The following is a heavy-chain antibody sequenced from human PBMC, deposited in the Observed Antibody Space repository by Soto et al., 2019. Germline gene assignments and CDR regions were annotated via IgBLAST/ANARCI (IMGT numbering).Heavy chain of an antibody. J-gene: IGHJ6*02. V-gene: IGHV4-59*11. D-gene: IGHD3-3*01. CDR2: IQYSGRT. CDR1: GDSISSHF. CDR3: ASDRYDFWMGTCYYYGLDV. Sequence: QVQLQESGPGLVKPSETLSLTCSVSGDSISSHFWSWIRQPPGKGLEWVGYIQYSGRTSYNPSLISRVTIAVDTSKNQFSLDLTSVTAADTAVYYCASDRYDFWMGTCYYYGLDVWGQGTTVTVSS.